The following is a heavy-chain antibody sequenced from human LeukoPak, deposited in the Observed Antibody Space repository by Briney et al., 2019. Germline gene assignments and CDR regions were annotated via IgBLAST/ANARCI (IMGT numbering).Heavy chain of an antibody. CDR2: IYYSGST. CDR1: GGSFSGYY. J-gene: IGHJ4*02. D-gene: IGHD1-14*01. V-gene: IGHV4-59*01. Sequence: KSSETLSLTCAVYGGSFSGYYWSWIRQPPGKGLEWIGYIYYSGSTNYNPSLKSRVTISVDTSKNQFSLKLSSVTAADTAVYYCARGGGPTEPFDYWGQGTLVTVSS. CDR3: ARGGGPTEPFDY.